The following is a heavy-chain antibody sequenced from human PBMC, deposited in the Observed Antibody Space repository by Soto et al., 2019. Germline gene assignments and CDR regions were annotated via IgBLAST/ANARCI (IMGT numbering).Heavy chain of an antibody. J-gene: IGHJ4*02. CDR1: GFTFGDYA. Sequence: GGSLRLSCTASGFTFGDYAMSWFRQAPGKGLEWVGFIRSKAYGGTTEYAASVKGRFTISRDDSKSIAYLQMNSLKTEDTAVYYCTRDASSGWAYYFDYWGQGTLVTVSS. CDR2: IRSKAYGGTT. V-gene: IGHV3-49*03. D-gene: IGHD6-19*01. CDR3: TRDASSGWAYYFDY.